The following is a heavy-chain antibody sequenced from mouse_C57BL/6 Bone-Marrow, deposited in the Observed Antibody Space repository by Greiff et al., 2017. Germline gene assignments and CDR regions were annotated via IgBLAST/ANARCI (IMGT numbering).Heavy chain of an antibody. D-gene: IGHD1-1*01. CDR1: GYTFTSYW. J-gene: IGHJ1*03. V-gene: IGHV1-69*01. CDR2: IDPSASYT. Sequence: QVQLQQPGAELVMPGASVKLSCKASGYTFTSYWMHWVQQRPGQGLEWIGEIDPSASYTNYNQKFKGKSPLTVDKSSSTAYMQLSSLTSEDSAVYYCARGIYGSSPYWYFDVWGTGTTVTVSS. CDR3: ARGIYGSSPYWYFDV.